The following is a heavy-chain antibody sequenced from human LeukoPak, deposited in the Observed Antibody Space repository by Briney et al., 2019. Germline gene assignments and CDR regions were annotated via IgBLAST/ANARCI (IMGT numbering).Heavy chain of an antibody. J-gene: IGHJ4*02. Sequence: GGSLRLSCAASGFTFRSYAMSWVRQAPGKGLEWVSSIKGGGDSTDYADSVKGRFTISRANSENTLYLQMNSLRAEDTAIYYCARDREGSFDYWGQGTLVTVSS. D-gene: IGHD3-10*01. CDR2: IKGGGDST. CDR1: GFTFRSYA. CDR3: ARDREGSFDY. V-gene: IGHV3-23*01.